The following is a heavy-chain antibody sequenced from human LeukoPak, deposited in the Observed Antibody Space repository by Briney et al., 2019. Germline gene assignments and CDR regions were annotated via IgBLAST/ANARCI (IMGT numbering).Heavy chain of an antibody. D-gene: IGHD6-19*01. J-gene: IGHJ4*02. Sequence: PSETLSLTCTVSGGSISNYYWSWVRQPAGKGLEWIGRIYSGGSSNYNPSLKSRVTISVDTSKNQFSLKLSSVTAADTAVYYCARGLYSSGWLVYWGQGTLVTVSS. CDR1: GGSISNYY. V-gene: IGHV4-4*07. CDR3: ARGLYSSGWLVY. CDR2: IYSGGSS.